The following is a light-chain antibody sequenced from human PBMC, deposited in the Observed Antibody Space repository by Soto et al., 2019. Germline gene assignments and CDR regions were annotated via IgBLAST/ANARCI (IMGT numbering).Light chain of an antibody. CDR2: DAS. Sequence: EIVLTQSPATLSLSPGERATLSCRVSQSISSYLGWYQQKPGQAPRLLIYDASNRATGIPGRFSGSGSGTDFILTISSLEPEDFALYYCQQRRSWPRTFGQGTKVEIK. CDR1: QSISSY. J-gene: IGKJ1*01. V-gene: IGKV3-11*01. CDR3: QQRRSWPRT.